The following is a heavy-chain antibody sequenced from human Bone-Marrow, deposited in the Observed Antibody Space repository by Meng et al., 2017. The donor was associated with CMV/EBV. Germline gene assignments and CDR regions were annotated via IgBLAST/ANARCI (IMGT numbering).Heavy chain of an antibody. CDR1: GGTFSSYA. D-gene: IGHD4-23*01. CDR3: GRAGSYYGGKANFQH. J-gene: IGHJ1*01. Sequence: SVKVSCKASGGTFSSYAISWVRQAPGQGLEWMGGIIPILGIANYAQKFQGRVTITADKSTSTAYMELSRLRSDATAVYYCGRAGSYYGGKANFQHWGQGTLVTVSS. CDR2: IIPILGIA. V-gene: IGHV1-69*10.